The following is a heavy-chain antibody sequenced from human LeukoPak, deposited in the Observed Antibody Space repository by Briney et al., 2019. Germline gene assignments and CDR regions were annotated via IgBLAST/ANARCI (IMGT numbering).Heavy chain of an antibody. D-gene: IGHD3-10*01. CDR2: ISYDGSNK. CDR1: GFTFRSYG. V-gene: IGHV3-30*18. CDR3: AKSDSGSGYYYYYMDV. J-gene: IGHJ6*03. Sequence: GGSLRLSCAGSGFTFRSYGMHWVRQAPGKGLEWVAVISYDGSNKYYADSVKGRFTISRDNSKNTLYLQMNSLRAEDTAVYYCAKSDSGSGYYYYYMDVWGKGTTVTVSS.